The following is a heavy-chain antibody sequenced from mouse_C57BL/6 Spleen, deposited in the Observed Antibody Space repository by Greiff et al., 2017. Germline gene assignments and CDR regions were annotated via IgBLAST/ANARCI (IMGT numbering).Heavy chain of an antibody. Sequence: VQLKQSGPELVKPGASVKIPCKASGYTFTDYNMDWVKQSHGKSLEWIGDINPTNGGTTYNQKFKGKATLTVDKSSSTAYMELRSLTSEDTAVYYCARSGYDDAMDYWGQGTSVTVSS. D-gene: IGHD2-2*01. CDR2: INPTNGGT. V-gene: IGHV1-18*01. CDR3: ARSGYDDAMDY. CDR1: GYTFTDYN. J-gene: IGHJ4*01.